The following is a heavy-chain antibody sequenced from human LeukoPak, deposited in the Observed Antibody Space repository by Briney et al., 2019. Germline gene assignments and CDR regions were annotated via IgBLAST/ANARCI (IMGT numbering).Heavy chain of an antibody. CDR1: GGSISNYH. Sequence: SETLSLTCTVSGGSISNYHWSWIRQPAGEGLEWIGQIHTSGSTNYNPPLKSRVSMSIDTTEDQVSLTIRSVTAADTAFYYCARRDISSGWSFDYWGQGTLVTVSS. V-gene: IGHV4-4*07. J-gene: IGHJ4*02. D-gene: IGHD6-19*01. CDR2: IHTSGST. CDR3: ARRDISSGWSFDY.